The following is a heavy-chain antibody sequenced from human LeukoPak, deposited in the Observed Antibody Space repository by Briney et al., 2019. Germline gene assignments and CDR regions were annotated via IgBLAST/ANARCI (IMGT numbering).Heavy chain of an antibody. Sequence: PSETLSLTCAVSGYSISSGYYWGWIRQPPGKGLEWIGSIYHSGSTYYNPSLKSRVTISVDTSKNQFSLKLSSVTAADTAVYYCASHLYSSTRYPFDPWGQGTLVTVSS. J-gene: IGHJ5*02. CDR1: GYSISSGYY. CDR2: IYHSGST. CDR3: ASHLYSSTRYPFDP. D-gene: IGHD6-13*01. V-gene: IGHV4-38-2*01.